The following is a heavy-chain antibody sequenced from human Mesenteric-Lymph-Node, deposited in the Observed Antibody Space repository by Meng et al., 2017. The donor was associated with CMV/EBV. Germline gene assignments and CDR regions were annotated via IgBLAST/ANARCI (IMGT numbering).Heavy chain of an antibody. V-gene: IGHV3-48*03. CDR2: ISGSGSPK. J-gene: IGHJ4*02. D-gene: IGHD2-2*02. CDR3: ARVYMTSTSDY. Sequence: GESLKISCAASGFTFSSYEMNWVRQAPGKGLEWISYISGSGSPKYYADSVKGRFTISRDNAKNSVYLQMNSLRVEDTAVYYCARVYMTSTSDYWGQGTLVTVSS. CDR1: GFTFSSYE.